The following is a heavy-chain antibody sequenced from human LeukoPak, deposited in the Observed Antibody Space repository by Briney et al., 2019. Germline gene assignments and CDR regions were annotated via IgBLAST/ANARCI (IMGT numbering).Heavy chain of an antibody. CDR3: ARDRGGNYMDV. Sequence: SETLSLTCTVSGGSISGYYWSWIRQPPGKGLDWIGYIYSSGATNYNPSLKSRVTISVDTSKNQFSLKLSSVTAADTAVYYCARDRGGNYMDVWGNGTTVTISS. V-gene: IGHV4-59*01. J-gene: IGHJ6*03. CDR2: IYSSGAT. D-gene: IGHD2-15*01. CDR1: GGSISGYY.